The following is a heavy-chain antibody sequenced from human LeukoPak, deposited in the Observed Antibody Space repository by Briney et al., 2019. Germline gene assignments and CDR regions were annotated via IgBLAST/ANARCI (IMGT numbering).Heavy chain of an antibody. Sequence: SETLSLTCTVSGGSISSYYWSWIRQPPGKGLEWIGYIYYSGSTNYNPSLKSRVTISVDTSKNQFSLKLSSVTAADTAVYYCARWDCSSTSCYSFWASDAFDIWGQGTMVTVSS. CDR2: IYYSGST. V-gene: IGHV4-59*01. D-gene: IGHD2-2*02. J-gene: IGHJ3*02. CDR1: GGSISSYY. CDR3: ARWDCSSTSCYSFWASDAFDI.